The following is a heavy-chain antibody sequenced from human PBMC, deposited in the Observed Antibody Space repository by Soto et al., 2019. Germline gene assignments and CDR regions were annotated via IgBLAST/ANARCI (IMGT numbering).Heavy chain of an antibody. J-gene: IGHJ3*02. Sequence: GESLKISCKGSGYSFTSYWIGWVRQMPGKGLEWMGIIYPGDSDTRYSPSFQGQVTISADKSISTAYLQWSSLKASDTAMYYCATLRYYSDYVDDAFDIWGQGTMVTVSS. CDR1: GYSFTSYW. CDR2: IYPGDSDT. V-gene: IGHV5-51*01. CDR3: ATLRYYSDYVDDAFDI. D-gene: IGHD4-17*01.